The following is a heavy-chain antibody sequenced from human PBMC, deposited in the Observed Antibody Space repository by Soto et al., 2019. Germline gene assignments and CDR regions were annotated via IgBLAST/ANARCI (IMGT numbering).Heavy chain of an antibody. CDR1: GYTFTNFG. CDR2: ISAYNGNT. J-gene: IGHJ4*02. Sequence: QVQLVQSGAEVKKPGASVKVSCKASGYTFTNFGISWVRQAPGQGLEWMGWISAYNGNTNYAQKFQGRVTMTTDTSTSTAYMEVRSLGFDDMAVYHCASGGTPLDSWGQGTLVTVSS. V-gene: IGHV1-18*03. CDR3: ASGGTPLDS. D-gene: IGHD3-16*01.